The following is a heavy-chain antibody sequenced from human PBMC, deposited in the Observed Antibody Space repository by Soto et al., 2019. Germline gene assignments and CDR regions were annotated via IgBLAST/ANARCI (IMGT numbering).Heavy chain of an antibody. CDR2: ISYDGSNK. J-gene: IGHJ4*02. CDR1: GFTFSSYG. V-gene: IGHV3-30*18. D-gene: IGHD3-22*01. Sequence: ESGGGVVQPGRSLRLSCAASGFTFSSYGMHWVRQAPGKGLEWVAVISYDGSNKYYADSVKGRFTISRDNSKNTLYLQMNSLRAEDTAVYYCAKEGHYYDSSGYYDYWGQGTLVTVSS. CDR3: AKEGHYYDSSGYYDY.